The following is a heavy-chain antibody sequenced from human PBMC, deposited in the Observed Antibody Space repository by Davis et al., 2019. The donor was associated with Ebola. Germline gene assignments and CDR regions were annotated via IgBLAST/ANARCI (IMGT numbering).Heavy chain of an antibody. J-gene: IGHJ4*02. CDR2: INPNSGGT. V-gene: IGHV1-2*04. D-gene: IGHD3-10*01. CDR1: GGTFSSYA. CDR3: ARWSHYYGSGSYYSFDY. Sequence: ASVKVSCKASGGTFSSYAISWVRQAPGQGLEWMGWINPNSGGTNYAQKFQGWVTMTRDTSISTAYMELSRLRSDDTAVYYCARWSHYYGSGSYYSFDYWGQGTLVTVSS.